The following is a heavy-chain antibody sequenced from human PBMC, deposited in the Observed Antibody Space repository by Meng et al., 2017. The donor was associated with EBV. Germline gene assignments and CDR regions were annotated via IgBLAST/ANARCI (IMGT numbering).Heavy chain of an antibody. V-gene: IGHV1-46*01. D-gene: IGHD1-26*01. J-gene: IGHJ5*02. Sequence: QGQLVQSGAEVKKPGASVKVSCKAPGYTFTSYYMHWVRQAPGQGLEWMGIINPSGGSTSYAQKFQGRVTMTRDTSTSTVYMELSSLRSEDTAVYYCARDRWEPKGKGWFDPWGQGTLVTVSS. CDR3: ARDRWEPKGKGWFDP. CDR1: GYTFTSYY. CDR2: INPSGGST.